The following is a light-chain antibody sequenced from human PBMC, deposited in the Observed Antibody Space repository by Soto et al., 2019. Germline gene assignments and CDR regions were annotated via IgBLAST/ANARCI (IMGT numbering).Light chain of an antibody. Sequence: SAPTQPASVSGCPGQSITISCTGTSSDVGGYDYVSWYQLHPGKAPKLMVFEVSNRPSGVSYRFSGSKSGNTASLTISGLQAEDEADYFCSSYSISTAYLFGTGTKVTVL. J-gene: IGLJ1*01. V-gene: IGLV2-14*01. CDR3: SSYSISTAYL. CDR1: SSDVGGYDY. CDR2: EVS.